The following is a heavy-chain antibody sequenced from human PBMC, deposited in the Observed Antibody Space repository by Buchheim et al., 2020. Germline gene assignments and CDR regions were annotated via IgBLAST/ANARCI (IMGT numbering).Heavy chain of an antibody. Sequence: QLQLQESGSGLVKPSQTLSLTCAVSGSSISSGGYSWSWIRQPPGKGLEWIGYIYHSGSTYYNPSLKSRVTISVDRSKNQFSLKLSSVTAADTAVYYCARGPHCSGGSCYSVAFDYWGQGTL. CDR1: GSSISSGGYS. CDR3: ARGPHCSGGSCYSVAFDY. CDR2: IYHSGST. J-gene: IGHJ4*02. D-gene: IGHD2-15*01. V-gene: IGHV4-30-2*01.